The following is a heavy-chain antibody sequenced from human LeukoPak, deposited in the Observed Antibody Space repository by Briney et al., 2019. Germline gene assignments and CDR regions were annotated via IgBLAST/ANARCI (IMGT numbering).Heavy chain of an antibody. CDR1: GGSVSSTNW. CDR2: VHLDGRT. D-gene: IGHD6-25*01. Sequence: SETLSLTCGVSGGSVSSTNWWTWIRQPPGKGLEWIGEVHLDGRTNFNPSLKSRLTMSVDLSENHVSLKLTYVTAADTAVYYCAREGGFYRPLDYSGQGTLVTVSS. J-gene: IGHJ4*02. V-gene: IGHV4-4*02. CDR3: AREGGFYRPLDY.